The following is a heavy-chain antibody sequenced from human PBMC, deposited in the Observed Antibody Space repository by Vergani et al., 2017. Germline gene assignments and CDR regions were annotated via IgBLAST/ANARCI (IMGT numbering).Heavy chain of an antibody. CDR1: GFTFSSYA. V-gene: IGHV3-23*01. J-gene: IGHJ5*02. CDR3: AKDPRRLFWSGNL. Sequence: EVQLLASGGGLVQPGGSLRLSCAASGFTFSSYAMSWVRQAPGKGLEWVSAISGSGGSTYYADSVKGRFTISSDNSKNTLYLQMNSLRAEDTAVYYCAKDPRRLFWSGNLWGQGTLVTVSS. CDR2: ISGSGGST. D-gene: IGHD3-3*01.